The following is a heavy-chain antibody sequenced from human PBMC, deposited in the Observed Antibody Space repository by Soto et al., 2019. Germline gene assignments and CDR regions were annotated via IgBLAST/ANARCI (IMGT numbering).Heavy chain of an antibody. CDR1: GFSFNPYV. CDR2: IRSNTAIT. J-gene: IGHJ4*02. Sequence: GSLRLSCVASGFSFNPYVMAWVRQAPGKGLEWVSAIRSNTAITYYPDSMRGRFTISRVNSENTIFLQMNSLRVEDSAVYFCAKASGGGRPYYFDSWGQGTLVTVSS. CDR3: AKASGGGRPYYFDS. D-gene: IGHD6-25*01. V-gene: IGHV3-23*01.